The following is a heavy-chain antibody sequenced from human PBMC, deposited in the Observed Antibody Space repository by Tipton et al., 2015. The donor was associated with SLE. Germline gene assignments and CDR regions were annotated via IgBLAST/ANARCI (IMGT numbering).Heavy chain of an antibody. CDR2: IYYSGST. Sequence: TLALTCTVSGGSISSGGYYWSWIRQHPGKGLEWIGYIYYSGSTYYNPSLKSRVTISVDTSKNQFSLKLSSVTAADTVVYYCASHSTHYCSSTSCYFDYWGQGTLVTVSS. CDR1: GGSISSGGYY. J-gene: IGHJ4*02. V-gene: IGHV4-31*03. D-gene: IGHD2-2*01. CDR3: ASHSTHYCSSTSCYFDY.